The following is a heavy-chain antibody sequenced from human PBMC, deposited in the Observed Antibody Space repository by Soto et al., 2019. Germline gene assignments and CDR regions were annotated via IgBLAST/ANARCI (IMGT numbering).Heavy chain of an antibody. D-gene: IGHD6-6*01. Sequence: EVQLVESGGGLVQPGGSLRLSCAASGFTFSSYIMNWVRQAPGKGLEWVSYISTSTSTIYYADSVKGRFTIYRDNAKNSLYLQMSSLRDEDTAVYYCAREYTSSSGRAFDIWGQGTMVTVSS. J-gene: IGHJ3*02. CDR1: GFTFSSYI. CDR3: AREYTSSSGRAFDI. CDR2: ISTSTSTI. V-gene: IGHV3-48*02.